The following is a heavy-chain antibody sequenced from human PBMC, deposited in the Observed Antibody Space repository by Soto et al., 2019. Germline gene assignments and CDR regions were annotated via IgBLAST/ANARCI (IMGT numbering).Heavy chain of an antibody. J-gene: IGHJ4*02. Sequence: SETLSLTCTVSGGSISSSSYYWGWIRQPPGKGLEWIGYIYHSGSTYYNPSLKSRVTISVDRSKNQFSLKLSSVTAADTAVYYCAREGYSGYDSPGYFDYWGQGTLVTVSS. CDR1: GGSISSSSYY. V-gene: IGHV4-30-2*01. D-gene: IGHD5-12*01. CDR2: IYHSGST. CDR3: AREGYSGYDSPGYFDY.